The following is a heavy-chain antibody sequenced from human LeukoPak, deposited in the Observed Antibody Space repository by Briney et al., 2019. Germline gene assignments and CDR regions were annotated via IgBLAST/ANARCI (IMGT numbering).Heavy chain of an antibody. CDR1: GGSLSSSSYY. V-gene: IGHV4-39*01. D-gene: IGHD4/OR15-4a*01. CDR2: IYYSGST. CDR3: AGALLPYFDY. J-gene: IGHJ4*02. Sequence: SETLSLTCTVSGGSLSSSSYYWGWIRQPPGKGLEWIGSIYYSGSTYYNPSLKSRVTISVDTSKNQFSLKLSSVNAADTAVYYCAGALLPYFDYWGQGTMVTVSS.